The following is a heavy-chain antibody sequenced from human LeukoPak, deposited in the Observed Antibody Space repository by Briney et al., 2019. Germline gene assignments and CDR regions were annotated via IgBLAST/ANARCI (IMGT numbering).Heavy chain of an antibody. CDR2: ISGSGGST. CDR3: AKDCRRNHIAVANWFDP. D-gene: IGHD6-19*01. V-gene: IGHV3-23*01. J-gene: IGHJ5*02. CDR1: GFTFSSYA. Sequence: GGSLRLSCAASGFTFSSYAMSWVRQAPGKGLEWVSAISGSGGSTYYADSAKGRFTISRDNSKNTLYLQMNSLRAEDTAVYYCAKDCRRNHIAVANWFDPWGQGTLVTVSS.